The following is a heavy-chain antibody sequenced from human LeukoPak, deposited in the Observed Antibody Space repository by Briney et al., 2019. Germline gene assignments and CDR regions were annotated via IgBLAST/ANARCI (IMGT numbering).Heavy chain of an antibody. V-gene: IGHV1-8*01. Sequence: GASLKVSCEASGYTFTSYGMNWVRQATGQGLEWMAWMKHNSGNTGYAQKFQGRVTMPRNTSISTAYMELSSLRSEDTAVYYCARGIATVNMRAFAICVQATMVTVSS. CDR1: GYTFTSYG. D-gene: IGHD2/OR15-2a*01. CDR3: ARGIATVNMRAFAI. J-gene: IGHJ3*02. CDR2: MKHNSGNT.